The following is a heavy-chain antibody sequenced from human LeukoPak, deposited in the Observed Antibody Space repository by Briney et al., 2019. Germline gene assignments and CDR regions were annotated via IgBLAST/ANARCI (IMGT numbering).Heavy chain of an antibody. D-gene: IGHD1-26*01. CDR1: GFTFSSHW. Sequence: GGSLRLSCAASGFTFSSHWMRWVRQAPGEGLVWVSRINSDGSSTSYADSVKGRFTISRDNAKNTLYLQMNSLRAEDTAVYYCARDMGLDGFDYWGQGTLVTVSS. V-gene: IGHV3-74*01. CDR2: INSDGSST. CDR3: ARDMGLDGFDY. J-gene: IGHJ4*02.